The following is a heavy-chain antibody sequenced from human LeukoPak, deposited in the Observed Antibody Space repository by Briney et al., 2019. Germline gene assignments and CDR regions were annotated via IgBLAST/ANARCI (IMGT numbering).Heavy chain of an antibody. J-gene: IGHJ4*02. CDR2: ISGSGGST. Sequence: SGGSLRLSCAASGFTFSSYAMSWVRQAPGKGQEWVSAISGSGGSTYYADSVKGRFTISRDNSKNTLYLQMNSLRAEDTAVYYCAKVPYSSSWFVFDYWGQGTLVTVSS. D-gene: IGHD6-13*01. CDR3: AKVPYSSSWFVFDY. CDR1: GFTFSSYA. V-gene: IGHV3-23*01.